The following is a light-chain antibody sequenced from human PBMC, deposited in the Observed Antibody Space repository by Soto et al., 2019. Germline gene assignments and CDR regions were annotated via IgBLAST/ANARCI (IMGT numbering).Light chain of an antibody. V-gene: IGKV3-20*01. J-gene: IGKJ5*01. CDR1: QSVSSN. Sequence: EIVMTQSPATLSVSPGERATLSCRASQSVSSNLAWYQQKPGQAPRLLIYGASSRATGIPDRFSGSGSGTDFTLTISRLEPEDFAVYYCQQYVISPITFGQGTRLENK. CDR3: QQYVISPIT. CDR2: GAS.